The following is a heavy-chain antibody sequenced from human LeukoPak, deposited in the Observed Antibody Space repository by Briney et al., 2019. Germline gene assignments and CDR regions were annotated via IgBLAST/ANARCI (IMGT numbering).Heavy chain of an antibody. CDR2: ISTSSSYI. D-gene: IGHD5-12*01. Sequence: GGPLRLSCAASGFTFSSYTMNWVRQAPGKGLEWVSFISTSSSYIYYADSVKGRFTISRDNAKNSLYLQMNSLRAEDTAVYYCARDLRPYSGYNDLAFDIWGQGTMVTVSS. CDR1: GFTFSSYT. V-gene: IGHV3-21*01. J-gene: IGHJ3*02. CDR3: ARDLRPYSGYNDLAFDI.